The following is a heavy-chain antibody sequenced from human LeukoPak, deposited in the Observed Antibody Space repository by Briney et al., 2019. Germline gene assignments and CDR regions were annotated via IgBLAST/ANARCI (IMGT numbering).Heavy chain of an antibody. CDR1: GYTFTSYY. Sequence: GASVKVSCKASGYTFTSYYMHWVRQAPGQGLEWMGIINPSGGSTSYAQKFQGRVTMTRDTSTSTVYMELSSLRSEDTAVYYCARDLIPPPQSPTARINDAFDIWGQGTMVTVSS. J-gene: IGHJ3*02. CDR2: INPSGGST. D-gene: IGHD2/OR15-2a*01. CDR3: ARDLIPPPQSPTARINDAFDI. V-gene: IGHV1-46*01.